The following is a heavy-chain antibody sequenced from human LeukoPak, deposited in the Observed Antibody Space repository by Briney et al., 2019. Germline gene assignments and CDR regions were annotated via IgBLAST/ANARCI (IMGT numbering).Heavy chain of an antibody. CDR2: INHSGST. CDR3: AREGRGSGRLIYFDY. CDR1: GGSFSGYY. Sequence: SETLSLTCAVYGGSFSGYYWSWIRQPPGKGLEWIGEINHSGSTNYNPSLKSRVTISVDTSKNQFSLKLSSVTAADTAVYYCAREGRGSGRLIYFDYWGQGTLVTVSS. V-gene: IGHV4-34*01. J-gene: IGHJ4*02. D-gene: IGHD6-19*01.